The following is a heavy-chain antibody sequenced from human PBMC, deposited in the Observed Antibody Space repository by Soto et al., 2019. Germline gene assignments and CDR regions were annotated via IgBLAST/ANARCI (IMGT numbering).Heavy chain of an antibody. CDR2: IYYSGNT. CDR3: AREDCRSTSCSYSTGSYYFDY. V-gene: IGHV4-30-4*01. CDR1: GGSIRSGDYY. J-gene: IGHJ4*01. D-gene: IGHD2-2*01. Sequence: QVQLQESGPGLGKPSQTLSLTCTVSGGSIRSGDYYWSWIRQPPGKGLEWIGYIYYSGNTYYNPSLKSRITMSVDTSKNQFSLTLSSVTAADTAVYYGAREDCRSTSCSYSTGSYYFDYWGHGTLVTLSS.